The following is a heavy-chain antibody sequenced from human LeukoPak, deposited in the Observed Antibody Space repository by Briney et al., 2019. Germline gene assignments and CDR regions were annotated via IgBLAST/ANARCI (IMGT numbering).Heavy chain of an antibody. V-gene: IGHV4-61*02. D-gene: IGHD2-15*01. CDR1: GGSISSSTYY. CDR3: ARAVGTFDI. J-gene: IGHJ3*02. Sequence: SETLSLTCTVSGGSISSSTYYWSWIRQPAGEGLEWIGRIYTSGTTNYNPSLKSRVTISKDTSKNQFSLKLSSVTAADTAVYYCARAVGTFDIWGQGTMVTVSS. CDR2: IYTSGTT.